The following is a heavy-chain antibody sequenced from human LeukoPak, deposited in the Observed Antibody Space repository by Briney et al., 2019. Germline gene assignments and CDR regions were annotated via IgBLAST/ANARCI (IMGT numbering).Heavy chain of an antibody. J-gene: IGHJ4*02. D-gene: IGHD3-10*01. CDR1: GFTFSSYW. Sequence: GGSLRLSCAASGFTFSSYWMSWVSQAPGKGLEWVANIKQDGSEKYYVDSVKGRFTISRDNAKNSLYLQMNSLRAEDTAVYYCARDSGLWFGEPGGDYWGQGTLVTVSS. CDR2: IKQDGSEK. CDR3: ARDSGLWFGEPGGDY. V-gene: IGHV3-7*01.